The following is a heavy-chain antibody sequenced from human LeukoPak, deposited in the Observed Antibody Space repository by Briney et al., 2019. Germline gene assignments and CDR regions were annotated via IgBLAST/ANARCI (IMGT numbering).Heavy chain of an antibody. CDR3: ARGGDDILTGLPN. V-gene: IGHV3-48*04. CDR2: ISSSGSTI. D-gene: IGHD3-9*01. CDR1: GFTFSSFW. Sequence: GGSLRLSCAASGFTFSSFWMRWVRQAPGKGLEWVSYISSSGSTIYYADSVKGRFTISRDNAKNSLYLQMNSLRAEDTAVYYCARGGDDILTGLPNWGQGTLVTVSS. J-gene: IGHJ4*02.